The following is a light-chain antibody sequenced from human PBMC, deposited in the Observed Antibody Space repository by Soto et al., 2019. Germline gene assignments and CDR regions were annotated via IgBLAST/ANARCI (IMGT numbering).Light chain of an antibody. CDR3: QRYGSSPYT. Sequence: EIVLTQSPGTLSLSPGERATLSCRASQSVSSSYLAWYQQKPGQAPRLLIYGASSRATGIPDRFSGSGSGTDFTLTISTLEPEDFAVDYCQRYGSSPYTFGQGTKLEIK. V-gene: IGKV3-20*01. J-gene: IGKJ2*01. CDR1: QSVSSSY. CDR2: GAS.